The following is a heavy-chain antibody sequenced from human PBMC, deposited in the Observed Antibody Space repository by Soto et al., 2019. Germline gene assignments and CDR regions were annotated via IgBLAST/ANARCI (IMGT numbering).Heavy chain of an antibody. CDR1: GFTFSDYY. Sequence: PGGSLRLSCAASGFTFSDYYMSWIRQAPGKGLEWVSYISSSGSTIYYADSVKGRFTISRDNAKNSLYLQMNSRRAEDTAVYYCARVPIAAAGIFLDGMDVWGQGTTVTVSS. V-gene: IGHV3-11*01. CDR3: ARVPIAAAGIFLDGMDV. D-gene: IGHD6-13*01. CDR2: ISSSGSTI. J-gene: IGHJ6*02.